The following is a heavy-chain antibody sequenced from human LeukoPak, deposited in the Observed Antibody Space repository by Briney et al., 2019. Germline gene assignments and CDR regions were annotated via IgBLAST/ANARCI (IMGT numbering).Heavy chain of an antibody. V-gene: IGHV1-2*06. Sequence: GASVKVSCKASGYTFTGYYMHWVRQAPGQGLEWMGQINPNSGDTNYAQKFQGRVTVTRDTSISTAYMELRSLTSDDTAIYYCARAEAADYWGQGTLVTVSS. CDR3: ARAEAADY. CDR1: GYTFTGYY. J-gene: IGHJ4*02. CDR2: INPNSGDT. D-gene: IGHD2-15*01.